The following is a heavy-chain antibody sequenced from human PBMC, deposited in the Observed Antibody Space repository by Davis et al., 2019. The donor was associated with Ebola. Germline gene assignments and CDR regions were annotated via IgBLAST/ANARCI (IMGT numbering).Heavy chain of an antibody. J-gene: IGHJ4*02. V-gene: IGHV5-51*01. CDR3: ARQTGIVGGMVDY. CDR1: GYTLTSYW. CDR2: IYPGDSDI. D-gene: IGHD1-26*01. Sequence: GESPNPSCHCSGYTLTSYWIGWVRQPPGNGLEWMAIIYPGDSDIRYGPSFQGLVTISADKSITTAYLQWSSLEASDTGMYYCARQTGIVGGMVDYWGQGTLVTVSS.